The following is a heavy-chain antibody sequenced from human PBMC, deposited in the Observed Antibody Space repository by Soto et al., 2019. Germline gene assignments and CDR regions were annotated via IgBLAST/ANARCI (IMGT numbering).Heavy chain of an antibody. CDR3: VRDAAYAFDI. J-gene: IGHJ3*02. Sequence: GGSLRLSCAASGFTFSNYNMNWVSPAPGKGVEWVSYITTSSTTISYADSVKGRFTISRDNARNSLYLQMNSLRDEDTAVYFCVRDAAYAFDIWGQGTMVTVSS. D-gene: IGHD2-15*01. V-gene: IGHV3-48*02. CDR2: ITTSSTTI. CDR1: GFTFSNYN.